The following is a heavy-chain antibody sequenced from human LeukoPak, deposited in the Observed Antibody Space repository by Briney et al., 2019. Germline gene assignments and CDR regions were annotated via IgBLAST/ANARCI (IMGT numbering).Heavy chain of an antibody. Sequence: GASVKVSCKASGYTFTSYGISWVRQAPGQGPEWMGWISAYNGNTNYAQRLQGRVTMTTDTSTSTAYMELRSLRSDDTAVYYCARAPPDYSNFDYWGQGTLVTVSS. CDR3: ARAPPDYSNFDY. CDR2: ISAYNGNT. CDR1: GYTFTSYG. D-gene: IGHD4-11*01. V-gene: IGHV1-18*01. J-gene: IGHJ4*02.